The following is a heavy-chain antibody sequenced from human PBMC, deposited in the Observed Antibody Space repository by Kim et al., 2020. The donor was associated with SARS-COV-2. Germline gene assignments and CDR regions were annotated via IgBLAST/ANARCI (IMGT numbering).Heavy chain of an antibody. CDR3: ASYGSGSYPIDY. D-gene: IGHD3-10*01. Sequence: GGSLRLSCAASGFTFSSYAMHWVRQAPGKGLEWVAVISYDGSNKYYADSVKGRFTISRDNSKNTLYLQMNSLRAEDTAVYYCASYGSGSYPIDYWGQGTLVTVSS. V-gene: IGHV3-30*04. CDR1: GFTFSSYA. J-gene: IGHJ4*02. CDR2: ISYDGSNK.